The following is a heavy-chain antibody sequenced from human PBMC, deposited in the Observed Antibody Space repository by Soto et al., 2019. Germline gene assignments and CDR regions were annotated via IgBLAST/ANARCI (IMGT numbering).Heavy chain of an antibody. Sequence: QITLKESGPTLVKPTQTLTLTCTFSGFSITTDRVGVGWIRQPPGEALEWLAVIYWDDSKTYRPSLESRLTITKYPSKIQVSLTITNMVALDTATFNCANGYGVMSLYWGLGALVTVSS. J-gene: IGHJ4*02. CDR2: IYWDDSK. V-gene: IGHV2-5*02. D-gene: IGHD5-18*01. CDR3: ANGYGVMSLY. CDR1: GFSITTDRVG.